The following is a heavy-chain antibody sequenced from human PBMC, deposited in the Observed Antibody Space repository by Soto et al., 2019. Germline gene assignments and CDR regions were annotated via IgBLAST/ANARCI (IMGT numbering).Heavy chain of an antibody. CDR2: IYSGGST. V-gene: IGHV3-53*01. CDR1: GFTVSSNY. J-gene: IGHJ4*02. Sequence: GGSLRLSCAASGFTVSSNYMSWVRQAPGKGLEWVSVIYSGGSTYYADSVKDRFTISRDNSKNTLYLQMNSLRAEDTAVYYCARDSSGSYFDYWGQGTLVTVSS. CDR3: ARDSSGSYFDY. D-gene: IGHD1-26*01.